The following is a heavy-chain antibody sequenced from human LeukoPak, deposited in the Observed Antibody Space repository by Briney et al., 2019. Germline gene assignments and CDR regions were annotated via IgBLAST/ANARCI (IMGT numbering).Heavy chain of an antibody. V-gene: IGHV3-23*01. D-gene: IGHD2-2*01. CDR3: AKETDIVVVPADFDY. J-gene: IGHJ4*02. Sequence: GGSLRLSCAASGFTFSIYAMSWVRQAPGRGREWVSAISGNGDSTYYADSVRGRFTISRDNSKNTLYLQMNTLRAQDTAAYYCAKETDIVVVPADFDYWGQGTLVTVSS. CDR1: GFTFSIYA. CDR2: ISGNGDST.